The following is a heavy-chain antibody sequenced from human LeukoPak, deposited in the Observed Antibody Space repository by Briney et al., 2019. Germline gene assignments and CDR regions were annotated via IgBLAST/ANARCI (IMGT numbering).Heavy chain of an antibody. CDR3: ARDSEMAKFADY. CDR1: GFTFSNYA. J-gene: IGHJ4*02. V-gene: IGHV3-30*02. D-gene: IGHD5-24*01. CDR2: IRYDGSTK. Sequence: GGSLRLSCAASGFTFSNYAMHWVRQAPGKGLEWLAYIRYDGSTKYYADFVKGRFTISRDYSKNMLYLHMNSLRGEHTAVYYCARDSEMAKFADYWGQGTLVTVSS.